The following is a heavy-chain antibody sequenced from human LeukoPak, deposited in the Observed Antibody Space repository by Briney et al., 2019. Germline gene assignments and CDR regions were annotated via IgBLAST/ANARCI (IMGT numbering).Heavy chain of an antibody. CDR1: GGSISSGSYY. CDR3: ARGMTTEYSRHAFDI. Sequence: SETLSLTCTVSGGSISSGSYYWSWIRQPPGKGLEWIGYIYYSGSINYNPSLKSRVTISVDTSKNQFSLKLSSVTAADTAVYYCARGMTTEYSRHAFDIWGQGTMVTVSS. J-gene: IGHJ3*02. V-gene: IGHV4-61*01. D-gene: IGHD4-17*01. CDR2: IYYSGSI.